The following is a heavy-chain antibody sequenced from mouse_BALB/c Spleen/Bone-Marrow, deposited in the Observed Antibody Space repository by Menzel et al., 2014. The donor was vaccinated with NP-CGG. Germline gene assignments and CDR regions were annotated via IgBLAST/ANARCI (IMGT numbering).Heavy chain of an antibody. J-gene: IGHJ4*01. CDR1: GFTFSSYA. D-gene: IGHD1-2*01. Sequence: EVKLEESGGGLVKPGGSLKLSCAASGFTFSSYAMSWVRQSPEKRLEGVAEISSGGSYTYYPDTVTGRFTISRDNAKNTLYLEMSSLRSEDTAMYYCARDHYGYYTMDYWGQGTSVTVSS. CDR3: ARDHYGYYTMDY. V-gene: IGHV5-9-4*01. CDR2: ISSGGSYT.